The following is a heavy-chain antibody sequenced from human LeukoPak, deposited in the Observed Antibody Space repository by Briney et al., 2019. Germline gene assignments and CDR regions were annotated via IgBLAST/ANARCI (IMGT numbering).Heavy chain of an antibody. CDR1: GYTFTSYH. CDR2: INPSGGTT. D-gene: IGHD1-20*01. CDR3: ARSGWPITGYFDY. V-gene: IGHV1-46*01. J-gene: IGHJ4*02. Sequence: ASVKVSCKAAGYTFTSYHMHWVRQAPGQGLEWMGIINPSGGTTNYAQKFRGRVTMTRDMSTSTVYMELSSLRSEDTAVYYCARSGWPITGYFDYWGQGTLVTVSS.